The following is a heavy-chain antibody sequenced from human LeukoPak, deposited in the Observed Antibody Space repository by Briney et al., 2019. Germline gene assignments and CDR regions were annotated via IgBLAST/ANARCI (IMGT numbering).Heavy chain of an antibody. CDR1: GFTFSSYS. V-gene: IGHV3-48*04. CDR2: ISSSSSTI. CDR3: AKGVDYYYYYYMDV. J-gene: IGHJ6*03. D-gene: IGHD5/OR15-5a*01. Sequence: PGGSLRLSCAASGFTFSSYSMNWVRQAPGKGLEWVSYISSSSSTIYYADSVKGRFTISRDNAKNSLYLQMNSLRAEDTAVYYCAKGVDYYYYYYMDVWGKGTTVTVSS.